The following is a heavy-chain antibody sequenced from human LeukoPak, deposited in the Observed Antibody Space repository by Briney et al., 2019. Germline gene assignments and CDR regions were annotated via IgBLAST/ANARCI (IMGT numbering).Heavy chain of an antibody. Sequence: ASVKVSCKASVYTFTSYGISSVRQAPGRGLAWMGWISAYNGNTNYAQKLQGRVTMTTDTSTSTAYMELRSLRSDDTAVYYCARDNGIAAPCDFDHWGQGTLVTVSS. CDR3: ARDNGIAAPCDFDH. J-gene: IGHJ4*02. CDR2: ISAYNGNT. CDR1: VYTFTSYG. V-gene: IGHV1-18*01. D-gene: IGHD6-13*01.